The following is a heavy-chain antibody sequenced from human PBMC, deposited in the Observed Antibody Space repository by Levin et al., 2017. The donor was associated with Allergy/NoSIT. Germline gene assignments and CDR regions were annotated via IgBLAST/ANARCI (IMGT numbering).Heavy chain of an antibody. CDR1: GFTFSSYS. D-gene: IGHD3-9*01. CDR2: ISSSSSTI. Sequence: GGSLRLSCAASGFTFSSYSMNWVRQAPGKGLEWVSYISSSSSTIYYADSVKGRFTISRDNAKNSLYLQMNSLRDEDTAVYYCASSGSTYYDILTGYYIPRLSLDYWGQGTLVTVSS. CDR3: ASSGSTYYDILTGYYIPRLSLDY. V-gene: IGHV3-48*02. J-gene: IGHJ4*02.